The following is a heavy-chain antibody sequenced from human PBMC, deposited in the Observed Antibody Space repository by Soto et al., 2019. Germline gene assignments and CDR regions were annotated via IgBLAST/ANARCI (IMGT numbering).Heavy chain of an antibody. J-gene: IGHJ4*02. CDR1: GGSMSSSSYY. D-gene: IGHD3-16*02. CDR3: ARSIYGSHIDY. V-gene: IGHV4-61*01. Sequence: SXTLSLTCTVSGGSMSSSSYYWCWLRQPPGKVPEWIGYIYYSGSTNSTPSLKSRVTISVDTSKNQFSLKLSSVTAADTAVYYCARSIYGSHIDYWGQGTLVTVSS. CDR2: IYYSGST.